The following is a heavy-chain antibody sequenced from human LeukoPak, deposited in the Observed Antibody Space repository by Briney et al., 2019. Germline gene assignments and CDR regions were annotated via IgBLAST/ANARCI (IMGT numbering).Heavy chain of an antibody. V-gene: IGHV3-23*01. CDR3: AKEYDSRGYFDY. CDR2: ISGSGDRT. D-gene: IGHD3-22*01. Sequence: GGSLRLSGAASGFTFSSYAMSWVRQAPGKGLEWVSAISGSGDRTYYADSVRGRFTISRDNSKNTLYLQMNSLRAEDTAVYYCAKEYDSRGYFDYWGQGTLVTVSS. J-gene: IGHJ4*02. CDR1: GFTFSSYA.